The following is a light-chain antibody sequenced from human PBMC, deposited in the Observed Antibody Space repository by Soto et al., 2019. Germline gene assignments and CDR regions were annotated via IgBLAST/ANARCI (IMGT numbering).Light chain of an antibody. CDR1: SSDVGGYNY. CDR3: SSYTSSSFVV. J-gene: IGLJ2*01. CDR2: DVS. V-gene: IGLV2-14*01. Sequence: QSALTQPASVSGSPGQSITISCTGTSSDVGGYNYVSWYQQHPGKAPKLMIYDVSNRPSGVSNRFSGSKSGNTASLTISGVQAEDEADYYCSSYTSSSFVVFGGGTQLTVL.